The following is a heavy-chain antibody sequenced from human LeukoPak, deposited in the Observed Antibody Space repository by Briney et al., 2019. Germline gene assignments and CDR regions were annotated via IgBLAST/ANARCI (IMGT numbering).Heavy chain of an antibody. CDR3: ARDGSWGDCSFYFYIDV. D-gene: IGHD3-16*01. V-gene: IGHV3-23*01. J-gene: IGHJ6*03. Sequence: GGSLRLSCEVSGFTFGNYAMSWVRQPPGKGLEWISGISASGHYTYNTESLKGRFTISRDNFKNTVYLQMTNLRVEDTALYYCARDGSWGDCSFYFYIDVWGKGTPVTVSS. CDR1: GFTFGNYA. CDR2: ISASGHYT.